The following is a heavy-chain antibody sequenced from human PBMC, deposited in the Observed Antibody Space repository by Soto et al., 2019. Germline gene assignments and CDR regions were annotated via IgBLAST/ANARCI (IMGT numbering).Heavy chain of an antibody. CDR1: GGSISSGGYY. J-gene: IGHJ2*01. CDR2: IYYSGST. V-gene: IGHV4-31*03. D-gene: IGHD4-17*01. CDR3: ARDDRGHGDYGRYFDL. Sequence: QVQLQESGPGLVKPSQTLSLTCTVSGGSISSGGYYWSWIRQHPGKGLEWIGYIYYSGSTYYNPSLKSRVTISVDTSKNQFSLKLRSVTAADTAVYYCARDDRGHGDYGRYFDLWGRGTLVTVSS.